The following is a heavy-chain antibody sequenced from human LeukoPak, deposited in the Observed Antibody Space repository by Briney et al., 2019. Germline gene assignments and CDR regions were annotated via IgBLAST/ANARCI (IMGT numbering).Heavy chain of an antibody. J-gene: IGHJ4*02. Sequence: GGSLRLSCAASGFTLSSYALHWVRQAPGKGLEWVAVISNDGSKKDYADSVKGRFTISRDNYKNTMYLQMNSLRAEDTSVYYCARGARKGDDYGGFFDYWGQGTLVTVSS. CDR2: ISNDGSKK. CDR1: GFTLSSYA. CDR3: ARGARKGDDYGGFFDY. V-gene: IGHV3-30*04. D-gene: IGHD4-23*01.